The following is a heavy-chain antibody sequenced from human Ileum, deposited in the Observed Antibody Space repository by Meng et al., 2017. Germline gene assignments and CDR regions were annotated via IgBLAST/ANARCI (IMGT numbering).Heavy chain of an antibody. CDR2: MSSDDSVI. D-gene: IGHD6-19*01. Sequence: GQLLECGEGLLKPGGSRQLACATSGFSFSDYYMSWSRQVPGKGLEWISYMSSDDSVIHYADSVKGRFTMSRDNAKNSLFLQLNSLRADDTAVYYCARDRRYSSGWKTSDYWGQGTLVTVSS. CDR1: GFSFSDYY. J-gene: IGHJ4*02. V-gene: IGHV3-11*01. CDR3: ARDRRYSSGWKTSDY.